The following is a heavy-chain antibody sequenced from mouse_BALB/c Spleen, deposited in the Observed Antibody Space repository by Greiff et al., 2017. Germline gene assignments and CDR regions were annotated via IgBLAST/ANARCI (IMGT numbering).Heavy chain of an antibody. CDR1: GDSITSGY. Sequence: VQLQQSGPSLVKPSQTLSLTCSVTGDSITSGYWNWIRKFPGNKLEYMGYISYSGSTYYNPSLKSRISITRDTSKNQYYLQLNSVTTEDTATYYCARVAYYGNYYFDYWGQGTTLTVSS. CDR3: ARVAYYGNYYFDY. D-gene: IGHD2-10*01. J-gene: IGHJ2*01. CDR2: ISYSGST. V-gene: IGHV3-8*02.